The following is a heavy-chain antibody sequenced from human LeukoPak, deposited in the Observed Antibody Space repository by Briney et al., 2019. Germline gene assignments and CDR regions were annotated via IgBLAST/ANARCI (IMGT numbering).Heavy chain of an antibody. CDR3: ATSVVPRYCSGGSCYSGPYF. CDR1: GYTLTELS. CDR2: FDPEDGET. J-gene: IGHJ4*02. V-gene: IGHV1-24*01. D-gene: IGHD2-15*01. Sequence: EASVKVSCKVSGYTLTELSMHWVRQAPGKGLEWLGGFDPEDGETIYAQKFQGRVTMTEDTSTDTAYMELSSLRSEDTAVYYCATSVVPRYCSGGSCYSGPYFWGQGTLVTVSS.